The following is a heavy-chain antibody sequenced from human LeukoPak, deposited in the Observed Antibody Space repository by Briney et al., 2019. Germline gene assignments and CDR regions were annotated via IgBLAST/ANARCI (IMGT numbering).Heavy chain of an antibody. D-gene: IGHD1-1*01. V-gene: IGHV1-18*01. CDR3: ARSEANDSGMDV. CDR2: INADNGNT. J-gene: IGHJ6*02. CDR1: GYTFTSYG. Sequence: GASVKVSCKASGYTFTSYGIIWVRQAPGQGLEWMGRINADNGNTDYAQNLQGRVTMTTDTSTTTAYMELRSLRPDDTAVYYCARSEANDSGMDVWGQGTTVTVSS.